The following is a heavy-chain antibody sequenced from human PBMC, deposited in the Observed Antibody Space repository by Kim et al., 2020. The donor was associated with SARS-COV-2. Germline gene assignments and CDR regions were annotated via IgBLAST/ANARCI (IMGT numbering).Heavy chain of an antibody. CDR2: ISGSGGST. CDR1: GFTFSSYA. J-gene: IGHJ4*02. D-gene: IGHD3-10*01. Sequence: GGSLRLSCAASGFTFSSYAMSWVRQAPGKGLEWVSAISGSGGSTYYADSVKGRFTISRDNSKNTLYLQMNSLRAEDTAVYYCAKDPNVLLWFGELSGIDYWGQGTLVTVSS. CDR3: AKDPNVLLWFGELSGIDY. V-gene: IGHV3-23*01.